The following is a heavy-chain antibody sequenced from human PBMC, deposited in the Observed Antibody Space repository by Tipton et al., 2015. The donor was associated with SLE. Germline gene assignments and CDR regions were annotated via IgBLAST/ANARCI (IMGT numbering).Heavy chain of an antibody. CDR3: ARDGSSAWYPYFDY. CDR2: IYYSGTT. D-gene: IGHD6-13*01. Sequence: LRLSCTVSGGSISRSSHSWDWIRQPPGKGLEWIGSIYYSGTTYYNPSLKSRVTISVDTSKNQFSLKLSSVTAADTAVYYCARDGSSAWYPYFDYWGQGTLVTVSS. V-gene: IGHV4-39*07. CDR1: GGSISRSSHS. J-gene: IGHJ4*02.